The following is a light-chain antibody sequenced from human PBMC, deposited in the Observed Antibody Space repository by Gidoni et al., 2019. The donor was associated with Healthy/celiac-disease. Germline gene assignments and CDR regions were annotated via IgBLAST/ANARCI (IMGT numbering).Light chain of an antibody. CDR1: QSVSSSY. V-gene: IGKV3-20*01. CDR3: QQYGSSPRT. Sequence: DSVLTQSPGPLSVSPGDRVTLSCRASQSVSSSYLAWYQQTPGQAPRLLIYGASSRATGIPDRFSGSGSGTDFTLTISRLEPEDFAVYYCQQYGSSPRTFGPXTKVDIK. J-gene: IGKJ3*01. CDR2: GAS.